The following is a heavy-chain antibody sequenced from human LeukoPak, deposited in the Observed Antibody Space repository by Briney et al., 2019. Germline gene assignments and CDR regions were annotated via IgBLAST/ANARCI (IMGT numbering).Heavy chain of an antibody. CDR1: GSIRGYY. Sequence: SETLSLTCTVSGSIRGYYWSWLRQPPGKGLEWIGYIYTSGSTNYNPSLESRVTISVDTSKNQFSLDLSSVTAADTAVYYCARQKCTSASCLTKNAFDIWGQGTMVTVSS. J-gene: IGHJ3*02. V-gene: IGHV4-4*09. CDR3: ARQKCTSASCLTKNAFDI. D-gene: IGHD2-2*01. CDR2: IYTSGST.